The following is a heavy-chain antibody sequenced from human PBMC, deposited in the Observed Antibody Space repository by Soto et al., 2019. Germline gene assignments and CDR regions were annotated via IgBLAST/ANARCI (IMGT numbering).Heavy chain of an antibody. Sequence: QVPLVQSGAEVKKPGASVKVSCKASGYTFTNYGINWVRQAPGQGLEWLGWVSAYNGERRYAQRVQARVIMTTDTSTTTAYMELRSLRSDDTAVYYCSRGTSIPASGDYWGQGTLVTVSS. CDR1: GYTFTNYG. CDR3: SRGTSIPASGDY. V-gene: IGHV1-18*01. J-gene: IGHJ4*01. CDR2: VSAYNGER. D-gene: IGHD6-6*01.